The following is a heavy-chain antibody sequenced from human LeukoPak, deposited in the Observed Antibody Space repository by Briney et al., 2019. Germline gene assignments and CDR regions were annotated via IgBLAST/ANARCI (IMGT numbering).Heavy chain of an antibody. J-gene: IGHJ4*02. CDR1: GFTFSSYG. CDR2: ISSSSGYM. CDR3: AAPGYGDYVDY. V-gene: IGHV3-21*01. D-gene: IGHD4-17*01. Sequence: GGSLRLSCAASGFTFSSYGMNWVRQAPGKGLEWVSSISSSSGYMYYADSVKGRFTISRDNAKNSLYLQMNSLRAEDTGVYYCAAPGYGDYVDYWGQGTLVTVSS.